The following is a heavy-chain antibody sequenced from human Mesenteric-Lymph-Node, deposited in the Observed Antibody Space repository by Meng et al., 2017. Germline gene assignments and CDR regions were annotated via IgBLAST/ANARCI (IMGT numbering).Heavy chain of an antibody. Sequence: VPLVESGGGVVQAGRSLRLSCAAFGFTFSSYAMHWVRQAPGKGLEWLAAISNDGSNTDYGDSAKGRFTISRDNSKDTAFLQMNSLKIEDTALYYCAREIGGTTPDHWGQGTLVTVSS. J-gene: IGHJ4*02. CDR2: ISNDGSNT. CDR1: GFTFSSYA. CDR3: AREIGGTTPDH. D-gene: IGHD1-1*01. V-gene: IGHV3-30*01.